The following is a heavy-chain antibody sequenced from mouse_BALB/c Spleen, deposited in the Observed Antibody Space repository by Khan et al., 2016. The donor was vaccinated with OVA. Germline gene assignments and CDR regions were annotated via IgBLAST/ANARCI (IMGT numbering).Heavy chain of an antibody. Sequence: EVELVESGGGLVQPGGSRKLSCAASGFTFSNFGMHWVRQAPEKGLEWVAYISSGSNTIHYADTVKGRFIISRDNPKNTLFLQKTSLRSEDTAMYYCVREDYGHWYFDVWGAGTTVTVSS. D-gene: IGHD1-1*02. CDR2: ISSGSNTI. CDR3: VREDYGHWYFDV. J-gene: IGHJ1*01. V-gene: IGHV5-17*02. CDR1: GFTFSNFG.